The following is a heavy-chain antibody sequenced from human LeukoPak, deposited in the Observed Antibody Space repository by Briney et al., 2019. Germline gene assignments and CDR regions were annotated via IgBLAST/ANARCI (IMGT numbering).Heavy chain of an antibody. V-gene: IGHV1-8*01. CDR1: GYTFTNYD. Sequence: ASVKVSCKASGYTFTNYDINWVQQATGQGLEWMGWMNPNSGNTGSAQKFQGRVTMTRNTSISTAYMELNSLISEDTAVYFCARRIASAGTTLGYWGQGTLVTVSS. D-gene: IGHD6-13*01. CDR2: MNPNSGNT. CDR3: ARRIASAGTTLGY. J-gene: IGHJ4*02.